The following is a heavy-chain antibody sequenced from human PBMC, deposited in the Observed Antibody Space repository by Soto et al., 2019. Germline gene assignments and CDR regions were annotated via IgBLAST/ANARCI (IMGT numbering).Heavy chain of an antibody. CDR2: ISGSGGRT. CDR1: GFTFSNYG. J-gene: IGHJ4*02. D-gene: IGHD2-21*01. Sequence: EVQLLESGGGLIQPGGSLRLSCEASGFTFSNYGMTWVRLDPGKGLEWVSTISGSGGRTFYADPVKGRFTISRDNSKNTLYLQMNSLRAEDTAVYYCAKEMIASTLADFFDYWGQGTLVTVSS. V-gene: IGHV3-23*01. CDR3: AKEMIASTLADFFDY.